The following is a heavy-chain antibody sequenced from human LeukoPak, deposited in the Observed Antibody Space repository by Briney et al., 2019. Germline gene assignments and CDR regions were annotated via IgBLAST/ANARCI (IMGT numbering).Heavy chain of an antibody. V-gene: IGHV3-74*01. D-gene: IGHD3-22*01. CDR2: INSDGSST. CDR3: AKLSFSYYDSSGRDY. Sequence: GGSLRLSCAASGFTFSSYWMHWVRQAPGKGLVWVSRINSDGSSTSYADSVKGRFTISRDNAKNTLYLQMNSLRVEDTAVYYCAKLSFSYYDSSGRDYWGQGTLVTVSS. CDR1: GFTFSSYW. J-gene: IGHJ4*02.